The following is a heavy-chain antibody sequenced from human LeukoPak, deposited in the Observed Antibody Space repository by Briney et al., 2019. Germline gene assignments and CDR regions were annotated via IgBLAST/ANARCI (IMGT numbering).Heavy chain of an antibody. CDR3: AKDPALGYSYGPIDY. J-gene: IGHJ4*02. Sequence: GGSLRLSCAASGFTFSSYGMHWVRQAPGKGLEWVAVISYDGSNKYYADSVKGRFTISRDNSKNTLYLQMNSLRAEDTAVYYCAKDPALGYSYGPIDYWGQGTLVTVSS. CDR1: GFTFSSYG. D-gene: IGHD5-18*01. CDR2: ISYDGSNK. V-gene: IGHV3-30*18.